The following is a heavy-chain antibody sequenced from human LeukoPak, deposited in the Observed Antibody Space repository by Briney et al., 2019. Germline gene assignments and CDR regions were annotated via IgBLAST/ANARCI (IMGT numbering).Heavy chain of an antibody. Sequence: GGSLRLSCTASGFTFNNYWMHWVRQAPGKGPVWVSRINTDGSSTSYADSVKGRFTISRDNAKNTLYPQMNSLRAEDTAVYYCARALAVTGTGGFDPWGQGTLVTVSS. J-gene: IGHJ5*02. CDR3: ARALAVTGTGGFDP. V-gene: IGHV3-74*01. D-gene: IGHD6-19*01. CDR2: INTDGSST. CDR1: GFTFNNYW.